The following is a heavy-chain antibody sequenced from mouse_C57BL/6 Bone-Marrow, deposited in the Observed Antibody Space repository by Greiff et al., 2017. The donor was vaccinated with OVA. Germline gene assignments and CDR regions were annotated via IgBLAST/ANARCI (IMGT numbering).Heavy chain of an antibody. D-gene: IGHD1-2*01. J-gene: IGHJ2*01. CDR3: ARGGYYGSYYFDY. Sequence: VHVKQSVAELVRPGASVKLSCTASGFNIKNTYMHWVKQRPEQGLEWIGRIDPANGNTKYAPKFQGKATITADTSSNTAYLQLSSLTSEDTAIYYCARGGYYGSYYFDYWGQGTTLTVSS. CDR2: IDPANGNT. CDR1: GFNIKNTY. V-gene: IGHV14-3*01.